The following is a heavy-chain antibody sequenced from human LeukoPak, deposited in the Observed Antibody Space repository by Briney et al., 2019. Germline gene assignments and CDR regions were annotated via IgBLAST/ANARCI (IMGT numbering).Heavy chain of an antibody. CDR3: ARVGYNYYHTDV. CDR2: FDPEDGGT. J-gene: IGHJ6*03. Sequence: ASVKVSCKVSGYTLTELSMHWVRQAPGKGLEWMGGFDPEDGGTIYAQKFQDRVTMTTDTSTSTAYMELRSLRSDDTAVYYCARVGYNYYHTDVWGKGTTVTISS. V-gene: IGHV1-24*01. CDR1: GYTLTELS. D-gene: IGHD5-12*01.